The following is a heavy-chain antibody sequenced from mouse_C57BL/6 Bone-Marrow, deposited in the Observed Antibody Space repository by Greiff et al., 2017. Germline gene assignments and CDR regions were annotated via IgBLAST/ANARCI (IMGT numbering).Heavy chain of an antibody. CDR2: IYPRSGNT. Sequence: QVQLQQSGAELARPGASVKLSCKASGYTFTSYGISWVKQRTGQGLEWIGEIYPRSGNTYYNEKFKGKATLTADKSSSTAYMELRSLTSEDSAVYFCATSTTTFAYWGQGTLVTVSA. CDR3: ATSTTTFAY. CDR1: GYTFTSYG. V-gene: IGHV1-81*01. J-gene: IGHJ3*01. D-gene: IGHD1-1*01.